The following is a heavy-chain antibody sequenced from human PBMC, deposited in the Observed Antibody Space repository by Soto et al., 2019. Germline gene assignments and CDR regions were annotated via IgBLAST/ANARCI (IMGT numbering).Heavy chain of an antibody. D-gene: IGHD3-10*01. CDR1: GYSFTSHW. Sequence: EVQLVQSGAEVEQPGESLKISCKGSGYSFTSHWIGWVRQMPGKGLEWMGIIYPGDSDTRYSPSFQGQVTISADKSISTAYLQWSSLKASDTAMYYCARLELTMGYGMDVWGQGTTVTVSS. CDR2: IYPGDSDT. V-gene: IGHV5-51*01. CDR3: ARLELTMGYGMDV. J-gene: IGHJ6*02.